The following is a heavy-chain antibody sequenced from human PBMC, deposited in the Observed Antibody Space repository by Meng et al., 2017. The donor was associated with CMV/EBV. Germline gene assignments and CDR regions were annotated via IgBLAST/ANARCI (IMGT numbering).Heavy chain of an antibody. CDR3: ARGYSAYDYRGANWFDP. J-gene: IGHJ5*02. CDR2: ISYDGSNK. CDR1: LTFRSYA. V-gene: IGHV3-30*04. Sequence: LTFRSYAMNLVRQAPGKGLEWVTIISYDGSNKYYADSVKGRFTSSRDNSNNTLYLQMNSLRAEDTAVYYCARGYSAYDYRGANWFDPWGQGTLVTVSS. D-gene: IGHD5-12*01.